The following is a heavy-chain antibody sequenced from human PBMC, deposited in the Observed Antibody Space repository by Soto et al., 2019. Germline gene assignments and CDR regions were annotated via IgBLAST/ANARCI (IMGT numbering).Heavy chain of an antibody. V-gene: IGHV5-51*01. CDR3: ARLGPLGITIDY. CDR2: IYPGNSNI. CDR1: GYTFTTYW. Sequence: PGESLKISCKGSGYTFTTYWIGWVRQMPGKGLEWMGIIYPGNSNIKYGPSFQGRVAISADKSVITAYLQWTSLEASDTAIYYCARLGPLGITIDYWGLGVLVTVSS. J-gene: IGHJ4*02. D-gene: IGHD1-26*01.